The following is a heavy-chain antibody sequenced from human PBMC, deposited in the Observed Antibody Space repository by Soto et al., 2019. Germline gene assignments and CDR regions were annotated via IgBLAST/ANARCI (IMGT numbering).Heavy chain of an antibody. V-gene: IGHV4-61*08. CDR1: GAPVSSSDYC. CDR3: ASTPEQRSYYYYGMDV. CDR2: IHYSGST. Sequence: PSETLSLTCTVSGAPVSSSDYCWSWLRQTPGKELQWIGYIHYSGSTNYNPSLKSRVTISVDTSKNQFSLKLTSVITADTAIYYCASTPEQRSYYYYGMDVWGQGTTVTVSS. D-gene: IGHD1-1*01. J-gene: IGHJ6*02.